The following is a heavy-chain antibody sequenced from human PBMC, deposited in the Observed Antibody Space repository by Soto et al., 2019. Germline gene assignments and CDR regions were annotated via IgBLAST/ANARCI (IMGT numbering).Heavy chain of an antibody. J-gene: IGHJ4*02. CDR2: ISYDGSNK. Sequence: GGSLRLSCAASGFTFSSYGMHWVRQAPGKGLEWVAVISYDGSNKYYADSVKGRFTISRDNSKNTLYLQMNSLRAEDTAVYYCAKAGGSYNAPYYWGQGTLVTVSS. V-gene: IGHV3-30*18. D-gene: IGHD1-26*01. CDR3: AKAGGSYNAPYY. CDR1: GFTFSSYG.